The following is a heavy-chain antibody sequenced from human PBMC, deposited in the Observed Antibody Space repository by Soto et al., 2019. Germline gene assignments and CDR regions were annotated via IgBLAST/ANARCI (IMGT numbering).Heavy chain of an antibody. Sequence: PGGSLRLSCAASGFTFSSYAMHWVRQAPGKGLEWVAVISYDGSNKYYADSVKGRFTISRDNSKNTLYLQMNSLRAEDTAVYYCANLPVSGSATSSDYWGQGTLVTVSS. V-gene: IGHV3-30-3*01. D-gene: IGHD1-26*01. J-gene: IGHJ4*02. CDR2: ISYDGSNK. CDR3: ANLPVSGSATSSDY. CDR1: GFTFSSYA.